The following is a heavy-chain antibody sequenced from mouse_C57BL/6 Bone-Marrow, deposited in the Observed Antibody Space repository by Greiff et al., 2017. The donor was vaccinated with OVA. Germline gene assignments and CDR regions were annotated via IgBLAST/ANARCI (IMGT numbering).Heavy chain of an antibody. J-gene: IGHJ1*03. Sequence: QVQLQQSGAELVRPGASVKLSCKASGYTFTDYYINWVKQRPGQGLEWIARIYPGSGNTYYNEKFKGKATLTAEKSSSPAYMQLSSLTSEDSAVYFCARSPYSNWYFDVWGTGTTVTVSS. D-gene: IGHD2-10*01. CDR2: IYPGSGNT. CDR1: GYTFTDYY. CDR3: ARSPYSNWYFDV. V-gene: IGHV1-76*01.